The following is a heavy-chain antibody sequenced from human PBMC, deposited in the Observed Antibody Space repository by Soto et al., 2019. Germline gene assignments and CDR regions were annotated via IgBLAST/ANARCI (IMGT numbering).Heavy chain of an antibody. CDR2: FSYTGTT. CDR1: GDSISNYY. Sequence: SETLSLTCSVSGDSISNYYWNSIRQPPGKGLEWIGYFSYTGTTNYNPSLKSRVTISADTSKNQFFLKLSSVTAADTAVYYCGRHLFSDVWGQGTTVTSP. V-gene: IGHV4-59*08. CDR3: GRHLFSDV. J-gene: IGHJ6*02. D-gene: IGHD2-21*01.